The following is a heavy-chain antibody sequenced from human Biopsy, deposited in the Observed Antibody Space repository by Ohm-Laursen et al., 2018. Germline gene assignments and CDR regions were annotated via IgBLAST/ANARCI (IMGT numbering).Heavy chain of an antibody. CDR1: GYTFTDYF. Sequence: ASVKVSCKASGYTFTDYFLHWGRQAPGQGPEWMGWISPSSGGTNYAQKFQGRVTMIRDSSATTDYMELSSLRSDDTAVYYCARDIMNPIGGLVARSDVFDVWGQGTMVTVSS. CDR3: ARDIMNPIGGLVARSDVFDV. CDR2: ISPSSGGT. D-gene: IGHD3-16*02. J-gene: IGHJ3*01. V-gene: IGHV1-2*02.